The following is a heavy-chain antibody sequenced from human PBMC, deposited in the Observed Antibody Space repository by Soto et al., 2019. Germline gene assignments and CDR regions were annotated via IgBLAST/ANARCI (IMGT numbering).Heavy chain of an antibody. CDR2: ISGSGGST. CDR3: AKDVGYCSSTSCSLDAFDI. Sequence: GGSLRLSCAASGFTFSSYAMSWVRQAPGKGLEWVSAISGSGGSTYYADSVKGRFTISRDNSKNTLYLQMNSLRAEDTAVYYCAKDVGYCSSTSCSLDAFDIWGQGTMVTVSS. J-gene: IGHJ3*02. V-gene: IGHV3-23*01. CDR1: GFTFSSYA. D-gene: IGHD2-2*01.